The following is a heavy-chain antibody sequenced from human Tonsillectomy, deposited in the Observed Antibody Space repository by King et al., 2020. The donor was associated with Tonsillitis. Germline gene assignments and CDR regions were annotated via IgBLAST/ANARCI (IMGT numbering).Heavy chain of an antibody. D-gene: IGHD3-22*01. J-gene: IGHJ3*02. CDR1: GFIFSDYS. CDR3: AKAXRDXHASSGYYYAFDI. Sequence: VQLVESGGGVVQPGGSLRLSCAAAGFIFSDYSMHCVRQAPGKGLEWVAFIRFDGSKQMYADSVKGRFTISRDNSKNTLYVQMSSLSADDTAIYYCAKAXRDXHASSGYYYAFDIWXQGTAVTVXS. V-gene: IGHV3-30*02. CDR2: IRFDGSKQ.